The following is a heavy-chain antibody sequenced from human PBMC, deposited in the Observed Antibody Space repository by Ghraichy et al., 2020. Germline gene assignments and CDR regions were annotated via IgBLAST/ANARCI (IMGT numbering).Heavy chain of an antibody. J-gene: IGHJ4*02. CDR1: GGSFSGYY. Sequence: SETLSLTCAVYGGSFSGYYWSWIRQPPGKGLEWIGEINHSGSTNYNPSLKSRVTISVDTSKNQFSLKLSSVTAADTAVYYCARVARRTRPRVLVVITYFDYWGQGTLVTVSS. V-gene: IGHV4-34*01. D-gene: IGHD3-22*01. CDR2: INHSGST. CDR3: ARVARRTRPRVLVVITYFDY.